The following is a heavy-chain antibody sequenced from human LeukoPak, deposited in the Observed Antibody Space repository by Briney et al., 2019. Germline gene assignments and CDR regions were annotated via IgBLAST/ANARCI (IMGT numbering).Heavy chain of an antibody. CDR3: AKHLRQQDRNDAFDI. D-gene: IGHD6-13*01. CDR2: ISNRGGTT. J-gene: IGHJ3*02. V-gene: IGHV3-23*01. Sequence: PGGSLRLSCAASGFTFSSYAMTSVRQDPGKGLEWVSTISNRGGTTYHTDSVKGGFPIPRDNSKNALYLQMNSLRVEDTAIYYCAKHLRQQDRNDAFDIWGQGTMVTVSS. CDR1: GFTFSSYA.